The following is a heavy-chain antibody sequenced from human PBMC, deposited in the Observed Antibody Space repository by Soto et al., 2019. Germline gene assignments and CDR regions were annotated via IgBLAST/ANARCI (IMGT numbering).Heavy chain of an antibody. CDR2: INAGNGNT. Sequence: GASVKVSCKASGYTFTSYSMHWVREAPGQRLEWMGWINAGNGNTKYSQKFQGRVTITRDTSASTAYMELSSLRSEDTAVYYCASVGIAAAGNFDYWGQGTLVTVSS. J-gene: IGHJ4*02. V-gene: IGHV1-3*01. D-gene: IGHD6-13*01. CDR3: ASVGIAAAGNFDY. CDR1: GYTFTSYS.